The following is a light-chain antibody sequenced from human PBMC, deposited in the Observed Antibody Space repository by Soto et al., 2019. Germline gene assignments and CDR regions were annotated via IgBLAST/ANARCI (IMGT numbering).Light chain of an antibody. V-gene: IGKV4-1*01. J-gene: IGKJ2*01. CDR1: QSVLYSSNNKNY. CDR3: QQYESTPPT. Sequence: DIVMTQSPDSLAVSLGERATINCKSSQSVLYSSNNKNYLAWYQQRPGQPPKLLIYWASTRESGVPDRFSGSGSGTDFTLTITSLQAEDAAVYYCQQYESTPPTFGQWTKLEIK. CDR2: WAS.